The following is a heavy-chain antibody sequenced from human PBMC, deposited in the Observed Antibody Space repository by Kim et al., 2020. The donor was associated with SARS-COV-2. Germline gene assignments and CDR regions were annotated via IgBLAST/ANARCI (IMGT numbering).Heavy chain of an antibody. CDR2: IWYDGSNK. CDR1: GFTFSSYG. CDR3: ARDVEQQLVLMMFDY. D-gene: IGHD6-13*01. J-gene: IGHJ4*02. Sequence: GGSLRLSCAASGFTFSSYGMHWVRQAPGKGLEWVAVIWYDGSNKYYADSVKGRFTISRDNSKNTLYLQMNSLRAEDTAVYYCARDVEQQLVLMMFDYWGQGTLVTVSS. V-gene: IGHV3-33*01.